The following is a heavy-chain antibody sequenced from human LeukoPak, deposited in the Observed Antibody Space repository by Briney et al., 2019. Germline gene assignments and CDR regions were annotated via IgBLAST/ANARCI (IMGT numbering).Heavy chain of an antibody. Sequence: ASVKVSCKASGGTFSSYALSWVRQAPGQGLEWMGGIIPIFGTADYAQKFQGRVTITTDESTSAAYMELSSLRSEDTAVYYCARAGDSSGFSIYFHHWGQGTLVTVSS. D-gene: IGHD3-22*01. V-gene: IGHV1-69*05. CDR2: IIPIFGTA. CDR1: GGTFSSYA. CDR3: ARAGDSSGFSIYFHH. J-gene: IGHJ1*01.